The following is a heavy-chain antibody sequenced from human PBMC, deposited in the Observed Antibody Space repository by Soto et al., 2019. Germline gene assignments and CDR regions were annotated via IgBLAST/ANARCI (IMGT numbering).Heavy chain of an antibody. CDR3: ARDKGRSPLDY. J-gene: IGHJ4*02. D-gene: IGHD2-15*01. V-gene: IGHV3-48*01. Sequence: GGSPRLSCAASGFTFSSYSMNWARQAPGKGLEWVSYISSSSSTIYYADSVKGRFTISRDNAKNSLYLQMNSLRAEDTAVYYCARDKGRSPLDYWGQGTLVTVSS. CDR1: GFTFSSYS. CDR2: ISSSSSTI.